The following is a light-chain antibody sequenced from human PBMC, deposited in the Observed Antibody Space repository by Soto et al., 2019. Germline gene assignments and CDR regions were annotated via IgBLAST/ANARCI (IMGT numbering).Light chain of an antibody. CDR2: RYN. V-gene: IGLV1-47*01. CDR1: SSNIGSNY. CDR3: AAWDDSLSGPNVV. Sequence: QSVLTQPPSASGTPGQRVTISCSGSSSNIGSNYVYWYQQLPGTAPKLLIYRYNQRPSGVPDRFSGSKSGTSASLAISGLRSEDEADYYCAAWDDSLSGPNVVFGGGTQLTVL. J-gene: IGLJ2*01.